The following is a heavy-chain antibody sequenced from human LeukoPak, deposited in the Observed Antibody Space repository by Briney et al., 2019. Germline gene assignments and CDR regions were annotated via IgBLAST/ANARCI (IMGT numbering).Heavy chain of an antibody. CDR2: ISSDGTTE. V-gene: IGHV3-30-3*01. J-gene: IGHJ4*02. D-gene: IGHD3-10*01. CDR1: GFTFASYA. CDR3: ARGRDSGSFIIDY. Sequence: GGSLRLSCAGSGFTFASYAVHWVRQAPGKRLEWVAFISSDGTTEHYRDSVKGRFTLSRDNSKDTVSLQMNSLGTEDTAVYYCARGRDSGSFIIDYWGQGTLVTVSS.